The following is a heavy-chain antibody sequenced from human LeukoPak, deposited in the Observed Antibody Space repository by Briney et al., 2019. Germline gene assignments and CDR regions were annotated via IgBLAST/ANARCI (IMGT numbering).Heavy chain of an antibody. V-gene: IGHV1-46*03. CDR3: ARSVVVPAAPMYWFDP. CDR1: GYTFTSYY. J-gene: IGHJ5*02. D-gene: IGHD2-2*01. CDR2: INPSGGST. Sequence: ASVKVSCKASGYTFTSYYMHWVRQAPGQGFEWMGIINPSGGSTSYAQKFQGRVTMTRDTSTSTVYMELSSLRSEDTAVYYCARSVVVPAAPMYWFDPWGQGTLVTVSS.